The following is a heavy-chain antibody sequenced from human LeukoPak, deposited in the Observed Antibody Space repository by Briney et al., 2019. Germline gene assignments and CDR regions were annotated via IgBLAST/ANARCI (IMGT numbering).Heavy chain of an antibody. J-gene: IGHJ4*01. V-gene: IGHV4-39*01. CDR2: IYYSGST. D-gene: IGHD6-19*01. Sequence: SETLSLTCTVSGGSISSSSYYWGWIRQPPGKGLEWIGRIYYSGSTDYNPSLKSRVTISVVTSKNQFSLELSSVTAADTAVNCCATHPRQWLDLGFDCWGQGTLVTVSS. CDR1: GGSISSSSYY. CDR3: ATHPRQWLDLGFDC.